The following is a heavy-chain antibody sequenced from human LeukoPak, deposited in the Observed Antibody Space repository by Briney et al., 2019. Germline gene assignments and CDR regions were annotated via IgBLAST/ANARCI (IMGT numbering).Heavy chain of an antibody. CDR1: GFTVSSNY. D-gene: IGHD5-18*01. J-gene: IGHJ6*02. CDR3: ARENLSGYSYGSPYYGMDV. CDR2: IYSGGST. V-gene: IGHV3-66*01. Sequence: GSLRLSCSGSGFTVSSNYMSWVRQAPGKGLEWVSVIYSGGSTYYADSVKGRFTISRDNSKNTLYLQMNSLRAEDTAVYYCARENLSGYSYGSPYYGMDVWGQGTTVTVSS.